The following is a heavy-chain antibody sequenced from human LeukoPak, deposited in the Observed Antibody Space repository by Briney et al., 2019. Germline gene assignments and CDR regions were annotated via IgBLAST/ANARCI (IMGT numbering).Heavy chain of an antibody. CDR2: IYYSGST. D-gene: IGHD3-10*01. CDR3: ARHRYGSGRRGYYFDY. V-gene: IGHV4-39*01. J-gene: IGHJ4*02. CDR1: GSSISSSSYY. Sequence: PSETLSLTCTVSGSSISSSSYYWGWIRQPPGKGLEWIGSIYYSGSTYYNPSLKSRVTISVDTSKNQFSLKLSSVTAADTAVYYCARHRYGSGRRGYYFDYWGQGTLVTVSS.